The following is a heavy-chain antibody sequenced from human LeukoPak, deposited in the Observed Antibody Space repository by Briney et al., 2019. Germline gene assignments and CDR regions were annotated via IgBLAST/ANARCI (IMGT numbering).Heavy chain of an antibody. D-gene: IGHD2-21*02. Sequence: SQTLSLTCTVSGGSISSGSYYWSWIRQPAGKGLEWIGRIYTSGSTNYNPSLKSRVTISVDTSKNQFSLKLSSVTAADTAVYYCARDRDLKDYFDYWGQGTLVTVSS. V-gene: IGHV4-61*02. CDR3: ARDRDLKDYFDY. CDR2: IYTSGST. J-gene: IGHJ4*02. CDR1: GGSISSGSYY.